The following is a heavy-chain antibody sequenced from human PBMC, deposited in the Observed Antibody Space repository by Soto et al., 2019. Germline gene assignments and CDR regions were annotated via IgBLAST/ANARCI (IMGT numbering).Heavy chain of an antibody. CDR3: ARANWYSEY. CDR2: VYYNGIT. V-gene: IGHV4-59*11. D-gene: IGHD7-27*01. J-gene: IGHJ4*02. CDR1: VGSINNHY. Sequence: SETLSLTCTVSVGSINNHYWSWIRQPPGKGLEWLGYVYYNGITNYNPSIKSRVTMSVYTSKNQVSLNLTSLSAADTATYYCARANWYSEYWGQGIPVTVSS.